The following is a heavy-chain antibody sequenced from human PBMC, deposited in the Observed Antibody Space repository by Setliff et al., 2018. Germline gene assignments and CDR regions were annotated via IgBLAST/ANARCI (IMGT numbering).Heavy chain of an antibody. CDR2: ISGSGGAT. Sequence: GGSLRLSCAASGFTFSDYGMHWVRQAPGKGLEWVSAISGSGGATYYTDSVKGRFTISRDNSKNTVYVQMNSLRAEDTAVYYCATERGAFDIWGQGTMVTVSS. J-gene: IGHJ3*02. CDR3: ATERGAFDI. V-gene: IGHV3-23*01. CDR1: GFTFSDYG.